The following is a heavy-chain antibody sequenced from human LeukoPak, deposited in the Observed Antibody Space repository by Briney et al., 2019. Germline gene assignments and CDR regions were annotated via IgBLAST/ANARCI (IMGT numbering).Heavy chain of an antibody. D-gene: IGHD6-19*01. Sequence: KPSETLSLTCTVSGYSISSGYYWGWIRQPPGKGLEWIGSIYHSGSTYYNPSLKSRITISVDTSKNQFSLKLSSVTAADTAVYYCAGGQWLANFQHWGQGTLVTVSS. CDR3: AGGQWLANFQH. CDR1: GYSISSGYY. J-gene: IGHJ1*01. CDR2: IYHSGST. V-gene: IGHV4-38-2*02.